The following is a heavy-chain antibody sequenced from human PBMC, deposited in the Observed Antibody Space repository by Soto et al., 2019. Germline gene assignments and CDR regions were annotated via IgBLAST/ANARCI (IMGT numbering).Heavy chain of an antibody. CDR2: INHSGST. J-gene: IGHJ4*02. CDR3: ARLGYCSSTSCSDY. V-gene: IGHV4-34*01. CDR1: GGSFSGYY. Sequence: QVQLQQWGAGLLKPSETLSLTCAVYGGSFSGYYWSWIRQPPGKGLECIGEINHSGSTNYNPSLKSRVTISVDTSKNQFSLKLSSVTAADTAVYYCARLGYCSSTSCSDYWGQGTLVTVSS. D-gene: IGHD2-2*01.